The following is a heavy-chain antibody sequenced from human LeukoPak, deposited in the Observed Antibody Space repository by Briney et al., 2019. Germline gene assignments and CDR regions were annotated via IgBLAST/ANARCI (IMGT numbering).Heavy chain of an antibody. CDR1: SYTLTNYG. Sequence: ASVKVSCKASSYTLTNYGISWVRQAPGQGLEWMGWINPNSGGTNYAQKFQGRVTMTRDTSISTAYMELSRLRSDDTAVYYCARDLGNGDYAAWGQGTLVTVSS. V-gene: IGHV1-2*02. CDR2: INPNSGGT. D-gene: IGHD4-17*01. CDR3: ARDLGNGDYAA. J-gene: IGHJ5*02.